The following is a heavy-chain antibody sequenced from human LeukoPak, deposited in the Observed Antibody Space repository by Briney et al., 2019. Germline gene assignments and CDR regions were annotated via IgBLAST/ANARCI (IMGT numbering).Heavy chain of an antibody. V-gene: IGHV4-38-2*01. CDR3: ARGYYGSGSYYFDY. D-gene: IGHD3-10*01. J-gene: IGHJ4*02. Sequence: NPSETRSLTCAVSGYSISSGYYWGWIRQPPGKGLEWIGSIYHSGSTYYNPSLKSRGTISVDTSKNQFSPKLSSVTAADTAVYYCARGYYGSGSYYFDYWGQGTLVTVSS. CDR2: IYHSGST. CDR1: GYSISSGYY.